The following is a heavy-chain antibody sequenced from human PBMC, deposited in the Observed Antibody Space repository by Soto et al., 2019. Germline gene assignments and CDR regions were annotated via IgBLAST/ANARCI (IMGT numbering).Heavy chain of an antibody. J-gene: IGHJ3*02. CDR1: GYTFTSYG. D-gene: IGHD3-16*02. V-gene: IGHV1-18*01. Sequence: ASVKVSCKASGYTFTSYGISWVRQAPGQGLEWMGWTSAYNGNTNYAQKLQGRVTMTTDTSTSTAYMELRSLRSDDTAVYYCARDKPHYDYVWGSYRKWGAFDIWGQGTMVTVSS. CDR3: ARDKPHYDYVWGSYRKWGAFDI. CDR2: TSAYNGNT.